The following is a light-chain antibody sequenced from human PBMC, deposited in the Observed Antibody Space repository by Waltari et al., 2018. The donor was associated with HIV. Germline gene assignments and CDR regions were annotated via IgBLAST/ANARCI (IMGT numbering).Light chain of an antibody. V-gene: IGLV2-14*01. Sequence: QSALTQPASVSGSPGQSITISCTATSSPVGGPTYASPHQQHPGKAPKLMIYEVSNRPSGISNRFSGSKSGNTASLNISGLQAEDEADYYCSSYTSRNTPHVLLGGGTKLTVL. J-gene: IGLJ2*01. CDR1: SSPVGGPTY. CDR2: EVS. CDR3: SSYTSRNTPHVL.